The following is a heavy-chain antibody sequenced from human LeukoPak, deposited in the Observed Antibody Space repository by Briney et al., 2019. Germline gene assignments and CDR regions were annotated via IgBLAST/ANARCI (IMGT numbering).Heavy chain of an antibody. CDR1: GFTFSSYA. D-gene: IGHD1-20*01. V-gene: IGHV3-23*01. Sequence: PGGSLRLSCAASGFTFSSYAMSWVRQAPGKGLEWVSSISGSGGSTYYADSVKGRFTISRDNSKNTLYLQMNSLRAEDTAVYCCAKEGYVTGTHFDYWGQGTLVTVSS. J-gene: IGHJ4*02. CDR3: AKEGYVTGTHFDY. CDR2: ISGSGGST.